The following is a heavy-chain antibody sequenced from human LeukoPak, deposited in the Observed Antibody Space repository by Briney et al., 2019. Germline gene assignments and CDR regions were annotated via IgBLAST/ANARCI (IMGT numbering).Heavy chain of an antibody. V-gene: IGHV4-39*01. CDR2: INHSGST. Sequence: PSETLSLTCAVSGGSISSGDYSWSWIRQPPGKGLEWIGEINHSGSTHYNPSLESRVTISVDTSKNQLSLKLKSVTAADTAVYYCARHYGPWGQGTLVTVSS. CDR1: GGSISSGDYS. CDR3: ARHYGP. J-gene: IGHJ5*02. D-gene: IGHD3-10*01.